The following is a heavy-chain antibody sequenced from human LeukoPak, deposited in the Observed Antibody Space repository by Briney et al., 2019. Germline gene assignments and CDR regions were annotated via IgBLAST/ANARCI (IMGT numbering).Heavy chain of an antibody. Sequence: GGSLRLSCAVSGFTFSDYEMNWVRPAPGKGLGWVAYIINGGSIIYYGDSVKGRFTISRDNAKNSLHLQMNSLRAEDTAVYYCARQRIAVTVGGDFDYWGQGTLVTVSS. D-gene: IGHD6-19*01. CDR3: ARQRIAVTVGGDFDY. CDR1: GFTFSDYE. V-gene: IGHV3-48*03. J-gene: IGHJ4*02. CDR2: IINGGSII.